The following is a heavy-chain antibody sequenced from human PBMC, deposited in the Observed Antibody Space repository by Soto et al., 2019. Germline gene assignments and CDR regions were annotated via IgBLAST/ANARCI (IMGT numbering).Heavy chain of an antibody. J-gene: IGHJ5*02. CDR1: GFPFSRYW. CDR3: ARDLPSISGRPGGWFDP. V-gene: IGHV3-7*01. Sequence: PGGSLRLSCAASGFPFSRYWMSWVRQAPGKGLEWVANIKQDGSEKSYVGSVKGRFTISRDNAKNSLYLQMNSLRAEDTAVYFCARDLPSISGRPGGWFDPWGQGTLVTVS. CDR2: IKQDGSEK. D-gene: IGHD6-6*01.